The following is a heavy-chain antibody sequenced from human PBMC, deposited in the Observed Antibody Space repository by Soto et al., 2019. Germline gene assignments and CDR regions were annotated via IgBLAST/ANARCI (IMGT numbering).Heavy chain of an antibody. CDR1: GYTFTSYG. CDR3: ARIIGFGAGSYYYYGMDV. CDR2: ISAYNGNT. Sequence: ASVKVSCKASGYTFTSYGVSWVRQAPGQGLEWMGWISAYNGNTNYAQKLQGRVTMTTDTSTSTAYMELRSLRSDDTAVYYCARIIGFGAGSYYYYGMDVWGQGTTVTVSS. V-gene: IGHV1-18*01. D-gene: IGHD3-3*01. J-gene: IGHJ6*02.